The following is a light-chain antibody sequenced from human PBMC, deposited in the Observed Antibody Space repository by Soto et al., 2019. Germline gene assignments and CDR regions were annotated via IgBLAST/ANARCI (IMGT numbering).Light chain of an antibody. J-gene: IGKJ1*01. V-gene: IGKV3-15*01. CDR1: QSVDND. Sequence: IVMTQSPATLSVSPGDRATLSCRASQSVDNDLAWYQQKPGQAPRLLIYGASTRATGIPARFSGSGSGTEFTLTISSLQSEDFAVYYCQQYNNWPPWTFGQGTKVDIK. CDR3: QQYNNWPPWT. CDR2: GAS.